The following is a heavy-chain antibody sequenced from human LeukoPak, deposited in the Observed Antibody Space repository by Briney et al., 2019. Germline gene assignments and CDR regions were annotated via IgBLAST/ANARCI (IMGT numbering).Heavy chain of an antibody. V-gene: IGHV4-39*07. CDR2: INHSGST. D-gene: IGHD2-15*01. J-gene: IGHJ6*02. Sequence: SETLSLTCTVSGGSVSSGSYYWSWIRQPPGKGLEWIGEINHSGSTNYNPSLKSRVTISVDTSKNQFSLKLSSVTAADTAVYYCARGRRSGWGYCSGGSCYGTAVYYYGMDVWGQGTTVTVSS. CDR3: ARGRRSGWGYCSGGSCYGTAVYYYGMDV. CDR1: GGSVSSGSYY.